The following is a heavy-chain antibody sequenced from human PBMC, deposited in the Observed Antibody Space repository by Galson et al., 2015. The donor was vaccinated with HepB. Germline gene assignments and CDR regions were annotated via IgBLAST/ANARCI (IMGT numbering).Heavy chain of an antibody. Sequence: SLRLSCAASGFTFSSYAMHWVRQAPGKGLEWVAVISYDGSNKYYADSVKGRFTISRDNSKNTLYLQMNSLRAEDTAVNYCRTAAGTYYYYGMDVWGQGTTVTVSS. V-gene: IGHV3-30*04. D-gene: IGHD6-13*01. J-gene: IGHJ6*02. CDR2: ISYDGSNK. CDR3: RTAAGTYYYYGMDV. CDR1: GFTFSSYA.